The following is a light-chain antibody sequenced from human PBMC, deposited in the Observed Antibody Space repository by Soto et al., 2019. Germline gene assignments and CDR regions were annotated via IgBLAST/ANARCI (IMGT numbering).Light chain of an antibody. V-gene: IGLV4-69*01. CDR1: SGHRSNA. J-gene: IGLJ2*01. CDR3: QTWDRKVV. Sequence: QPVLTQSPSASASLGASVKLTCTLSSGHRSNAVAWHQHQPGKGPRYLMRLNSDGSHSKGDGIPDRFSGSRSGAERYLTTSSLQSEDEADYYWQTWDRKVVFGGGTKLTVL. CDR2: LNSDGSH.